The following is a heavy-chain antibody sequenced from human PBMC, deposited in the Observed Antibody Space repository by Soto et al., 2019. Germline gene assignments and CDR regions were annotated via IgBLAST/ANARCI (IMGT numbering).Heavy chain of an antibody. CDR3: AREAYGYCSGGSCPHFDY. Sequence: QVQLVESGGGVVQPGRSLRLSCAASGFTFSSYGMHWVRQAPGKGLEWVAVIWSDGSNKYYADSVKGRFTISRDNSKNTLYLQMNSLRAEDTAVYYCAREAYGYCSGGSCPHFDYWGQGTLVTVSS. V-gene: IGHV3-33*01. D-gene: IGHD2-15*01. CDR2: IWSDGSNK. CDR1: GFTFSSYG. J-gene: IGHJ4*02.